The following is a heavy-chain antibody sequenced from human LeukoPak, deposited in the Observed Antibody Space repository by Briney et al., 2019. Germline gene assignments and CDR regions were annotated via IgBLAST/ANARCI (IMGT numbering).Heavy chain of an antibody. J-gene: IGHJ4*02. CDR3: AREAYYYDE. CDR1: GGSISSYY. Sequence: PSETLSLTCTVSGGSISSYYWSWIRQPPGKGLEWIGYISYSGSTNYNSSLKSRVTISVDTSKNQFSLRLNSVTAADTAMYYCAREAYYYDEWGPGTLVTVSS. CDR2: ISYSGST. V-gene: IGHV4-59*01.